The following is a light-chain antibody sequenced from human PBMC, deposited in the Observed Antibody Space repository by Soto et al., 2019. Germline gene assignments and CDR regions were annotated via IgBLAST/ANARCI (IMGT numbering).Light chain of an antibody. V-gene: IGLV2-14*01. CDR3: SSYTSSTTLYV. Sequence: QSALTQPASVSGSPGQSITISCTGTSSDVGGYNYVSWYQHHPGKAPTVMIYEVSNRPSGVSNRFSGSKSGNTASLTISGLQAEDEADYYCSSYTSSTTLYVFGTGTKLTVL. CDR1: SSDVGGYNY. J-gene: IGLJ1*01. CDR2: EVS.